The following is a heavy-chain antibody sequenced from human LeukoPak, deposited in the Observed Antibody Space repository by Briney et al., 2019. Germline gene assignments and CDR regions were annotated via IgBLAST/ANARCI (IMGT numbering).Heavy chain of an antibody. Sequence: SETLSLTCTVSGGSISSSTYYWGWIRQPPGKGLEWIGSIYYSGSTYYNPSLKSRVTISVDTSQNQFSLKLSSVTAADTAIYYCTRVDVVVVPASSFDYWGQGTLVTVSS. V-gene: IGHV4-39*07. CDR2: IYYSGST. D-gene: IGHD2-2*03. J-gene: IGHJ4*02. CDR3: TRVDVVVVPASSFDY. CDR1: GGSISSSTYY.